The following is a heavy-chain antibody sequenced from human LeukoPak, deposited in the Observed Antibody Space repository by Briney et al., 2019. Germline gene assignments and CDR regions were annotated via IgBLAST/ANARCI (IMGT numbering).Heavy chain of an antibody. V-gene: IGHV3-72*01. CDR3: GRIAINANNGMDV. CDR1: GFKFSDHY. D-gene: IGHD1/OR15-1a*01. Sequence: GGSLRLSCAASGFKFSDHYIDWVRQAPGKGLEWVGRSRKKASSYTTEYAASLEGIFTISIDVSASSFYLQMNRQRTEDTAVYYCGRIAINANNGMDVWGQGTTVTVSS. CDR2: SRKKASSYTT. J-gene: IGHJ6*02.